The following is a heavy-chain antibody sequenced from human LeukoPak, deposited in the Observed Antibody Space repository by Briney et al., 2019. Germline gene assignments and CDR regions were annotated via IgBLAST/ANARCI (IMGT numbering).Heavy chain of an antibody. V-gene: IGHV3-53*01. CDR1: GFTVSRNY. CDR2: IYSGGST. CDR3: ARDSETETGWYYYGMDV. J-gene: IGHJ6*02. D-gene: IGHD1-1*01. Sequence: GGSLRLSCAASGFTVSRNYMNWVRQAPGKGLEWVSVIYSGGSTYYADSVKGRFTITRDNSKNTVYLQMNSLRADDTAVYYCARDSETETGWYYYGMDVWGQGTTVTVSS.